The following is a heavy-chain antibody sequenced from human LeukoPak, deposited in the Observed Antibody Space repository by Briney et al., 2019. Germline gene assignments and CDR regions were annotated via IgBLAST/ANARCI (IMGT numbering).Heavy chain of an antibody. CDR1: GFSFSSYS. Sequence: GGSLRLSCAASGFSFSSYSMTWVRQAPGKGLEWISYISTGSSTIFYADSVQGRFTISRDNAKNSLYLQMNSLRAEDTAVYYCARDSSNAYAFDIWGQGTMVTVSS. CDR3: ARDSSNAYAFDI. J-gene: IGHJ3*02. D-gene: IGHD4-11*01. V-gene: IGHV3-48*01. CDR2: ISTGSSTI.